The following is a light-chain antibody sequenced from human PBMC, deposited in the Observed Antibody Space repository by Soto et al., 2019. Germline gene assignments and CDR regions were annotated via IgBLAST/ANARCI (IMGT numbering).Light chain of an antibody. Sequence: EIVLTQSPGTLSLSPGERATLSCRASQSVSSTYLAWYQQKPGQAPRLLIYAASSRAPGIPDRFSGSGSGTDFTLTISRLGPEDFAVDFCQQYDGSPLTFGGGTKVEIK. V-gene: IGKV3-20*01. CDR2: AAS. CDR3: QQYDGSPLT. J-gene: IGKJ4*01. CDR1: QSVSSTY.